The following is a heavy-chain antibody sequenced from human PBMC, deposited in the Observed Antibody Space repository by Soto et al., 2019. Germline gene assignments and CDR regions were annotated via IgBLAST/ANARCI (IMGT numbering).Heavy chain of an antibody. CDR1: GGSISSYY. D-gene: IGHD3-10*01. V-gene: IGHV4-59*01. Sequence: SETLSLTCTVSGGSISSYYWSWIRQPPGKGLEWIGYIYYSGSTNYNPSLKSRVTISVDTSKNQFSLKLSSVTAADTAVYYCARALPMVRGVISYYFNYWGQGALVTVSS. CDR3: ARALPMVRGVISYYFNY. J-gene: IGHJ4*02. CDR2: IYYSGST.